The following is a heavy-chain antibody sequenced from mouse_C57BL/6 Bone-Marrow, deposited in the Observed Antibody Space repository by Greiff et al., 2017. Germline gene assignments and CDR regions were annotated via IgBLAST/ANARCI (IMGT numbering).Heavy chain of an antibody. CDR1: GYAFSSYW. D-gene: IGHD4-1*01. Sequence: VQLQESGAELVKPGASVKISCKASGYAFSSYWLNWVKQRSGKGLVWIGQIYPGDGDTNYNGKFKGKATLTADKSSSTAYMQLSSLTSEDSAVYFCARGLTGTRFAYWGQGTLVTVSA. CDR2: IYPGDGDT. CDR3: ARGLTGTRFAY. J-gene: IGHJ3*01. V-gene: IGHV1-80*01.